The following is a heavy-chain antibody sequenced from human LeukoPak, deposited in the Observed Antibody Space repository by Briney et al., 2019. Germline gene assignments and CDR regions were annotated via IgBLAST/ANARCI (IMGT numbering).Heavy chain of an antibody. CDR3: ARVRVTVTTLDY. D-gene: IGHD4-17*01. J-gene: IGHJ4*02. V-gene: IGHV3-48*03. CDR1: GFTFSSYE. Sequence: GGSLRLSCAASGFTFSSYEVNWVRQAPWKGLEWVSYISSSGSTMYYADSVKSRFTVSRDNAKNSLFLQMNSLRAEDTDVYYCARVRVTVTTLDYWGQGALVTVSS. CDR2: ISSSGSTM.